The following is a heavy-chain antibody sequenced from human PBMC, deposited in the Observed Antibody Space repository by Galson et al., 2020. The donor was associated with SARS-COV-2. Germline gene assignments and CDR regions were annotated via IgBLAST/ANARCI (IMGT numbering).Heavy chain of an antibody. D-gene: IGHD1-26*01. CDR3: ARGLGGSYYGPFDY. CDR2: ISYDGSNK. J-gene: IGHJ4*02. CDR1: GFTFSSYA. Sequence: QLGESLKISCAASGFTFSSYAMHWVRQAPGKGLEWVAVISYDGSNKYYADSVKGRFTISRDNSKNTLYLQMNSLRAEDTAVYYCARGLGGSYYGPFDYWGQGTLVTVSS. V-gene: IGHV3-30*04.